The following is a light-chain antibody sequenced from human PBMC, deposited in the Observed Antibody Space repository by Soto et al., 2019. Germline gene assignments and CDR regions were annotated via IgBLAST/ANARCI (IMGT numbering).Light chain of an antibody. CDR3: AAWDDSLNGPV. Sequence: QSVLTQPPSASGTPGQRVTISCSGSSSNIGSNTVNWYQQLPRTAPKLLIYSSNQRPSGVPDRFSGSKSGTSASLAISGLQSEDEADYYCAAWDDSLNGPVFGTGTKLTVL. CDR1: SSNIGSNT. V-gene: IGLV1-44*01. CDR2: SSN. J-gene: IGLJ1*01.